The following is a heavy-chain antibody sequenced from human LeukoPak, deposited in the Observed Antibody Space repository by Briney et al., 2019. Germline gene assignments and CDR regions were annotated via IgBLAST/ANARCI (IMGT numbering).Heavy chain of an antibody. CDR2: INPNSGGT. Sequence: GASVKVSRKASGYTFTGYYMHWVRQAPGQGLEWMGWINPNSGGTNYAQKFQGRVTMTRDTSISTAYMELSRLRSDDTAVYYCARVALAAPSNFDYWGQGTLVTVSS. CDR3: ARVALAAPSNFDY. CDR1: GYTFTGYY. V-gene: IGHV1-2*02. D-gene: IGHD6-13*01. J-gene: IGHJ4*02.